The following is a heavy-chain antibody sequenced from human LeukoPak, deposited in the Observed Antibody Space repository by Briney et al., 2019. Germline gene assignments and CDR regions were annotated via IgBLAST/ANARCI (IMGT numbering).Heavy chain of an antibody. CDR1: GFMFSDYA. V-gene: IGHV3-66*01. CDR3: ARSVVEYYYDSSGYVSGYYFDS. J-gene: IGHJ4*02. D-gene: IGHD3-22*01. Sequence: GGSLRLSCVASGFMFSDYAMSWVRQAPGKGLEWVSVIYSDDSTYYADSVKGRFTISRDNSKNTLYLQMNSLRAEDTAVYYCARSVVEYYYDSSGYVSGYYFDSWGQGTLVTVSS. CDR2: IYSDDST.